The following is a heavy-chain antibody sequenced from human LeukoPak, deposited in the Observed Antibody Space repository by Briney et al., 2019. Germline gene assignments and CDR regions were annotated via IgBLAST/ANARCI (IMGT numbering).Heavy chain of an antibody. CDR3: ARSMDSSGHYVNLSLDAFDI. Sequence: GASVKVSCKASGYTFTGYYMHWVRQAPGQGLEWMGWINPNSGGTNYAQKFQGRVTMTRDTSISTAYMELSRLRSDDTAMYYCARSMDSSGHYVNLSLDAFDIWGQGTMVTVSS. CDR2: INPNSGGT. CDR1: GYTFTGYY. D-gene: IGHD3-22*01. J-gene: IGHJ3*02. V-gene: IGHV1-2*02.